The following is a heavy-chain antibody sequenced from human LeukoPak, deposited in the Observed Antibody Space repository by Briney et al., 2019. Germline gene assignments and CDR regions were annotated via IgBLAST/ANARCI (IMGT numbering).Heavy chain of an antibody. V-gene: IGHV1-18*01. CDR1: GYTFTSYG. J-gene: IGHJ4*02. D-gene: IGHD3-22*01. CDR2: ISAYNGNT. Sequence: GASVKVSCKASGYTFTSYGISWVRQAPGQGLEWMGWISAYNGNTNYAQKLQGRVTMTTDTSTSTAYSELRSLRSDDTAVYYCARGGGYYDDSSGYYYPLDYFDYWGQGTLVTVSS. CDR3: ARGGGYYDDSSGYYYPLDYFDY.